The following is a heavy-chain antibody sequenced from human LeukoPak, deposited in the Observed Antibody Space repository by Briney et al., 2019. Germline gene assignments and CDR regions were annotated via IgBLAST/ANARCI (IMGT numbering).Heavy chain of an antibody. D-gene: IGHD6-19*01. Sequence: PGGSLRLSCAASGFTFSSYWMHWVRQAPGKGLVWVSRIKSDGSSTSYADSVKGRFTISRDNAKNTLYLQMNSLRAEDTAVYYCARALTSIAVAVDGAEYFQHWGQGTLVTVSS. V-gene: IGHV3-74*01. CDR2: IKSDGSST. J-gene: IGHJ1*01. CDR1: GFTFSSYW. CDR3: ARALTSIAVAVDGAEYFQH.